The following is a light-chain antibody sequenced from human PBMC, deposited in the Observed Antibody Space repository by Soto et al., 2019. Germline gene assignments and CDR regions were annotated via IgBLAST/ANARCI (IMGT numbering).Light chain of an antibody. Sequence: EIVMTQSPATLSVSPGERATLSCRASQSVSSNLAWYQQKPGQAPRLLIYGASTRATGIPARFSGSGSGTEFTLTISSLQSADFAVYSCQQYNNWPFTFGPG. CDR1: QSVSSN. J-gene: IGKJ3*01. CDR3: QQYNNWPFT. CDR2: GAS. V-gene: IGKV3-15*01.